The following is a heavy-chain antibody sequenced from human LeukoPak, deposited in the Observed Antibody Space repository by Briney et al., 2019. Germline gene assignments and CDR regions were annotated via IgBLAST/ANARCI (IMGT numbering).Heavy chain of an antibody. CDR2: IILIFGTA. CDR1: GGTFSSYA. J-gene: IGHJ1*01. Sequence: SVKVSCKASGGTFSSYAISWVRQAPRQGLEWMGGIILIFGTANYAQKFQGRVTITTDESTSTAYMELSSLRSEDTAVYYCASGTYYYDSSGSEGPEYFQHWGQGTLVTVSS. CDR3: ASGTYYYDSSGSEGPEYFQH. V-gene: IGHV1-69*05. D-gene: IGHD3-22*01.